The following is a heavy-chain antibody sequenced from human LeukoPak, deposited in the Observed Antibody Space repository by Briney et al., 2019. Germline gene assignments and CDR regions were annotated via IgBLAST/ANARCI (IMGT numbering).Heavy chain of an antibody. J-gene: IGHJ6*04. CDR2: ISGSGRST. V-gene: IGHV3-23*01. CDR1: GFTFNNSA. D-gene: IGHD3-10*01. Sequence: GGSLRPSCAASGFTFNNSAMSWVRQAPGKGLEWVSSISGSGRSTYYADSVKGRFTVSKDSSKNTPFLQTNSLRPDDTAIYYCSRHGPRGPFASGTSRVYYGLDVWGKGTTVTVSS. CDR3: SRHGPRGPFASGTSRVYYGLDV.